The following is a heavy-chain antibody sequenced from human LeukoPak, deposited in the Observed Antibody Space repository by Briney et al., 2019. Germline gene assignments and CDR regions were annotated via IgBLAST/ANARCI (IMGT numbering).Heavy chain of an antibody. D-gene: IGHD6-6*01. CDR3: ARGADSSSVFDY. J-gene: IGHJ4*02. V-gene: IGHV3-30*02. Sequence: GGSLRLSCAASGFTFSSYGMHWVRQAPGKGLEWVAFILYDGSNKYYADSVKGRFTISRDNAKNSLYLQMNSLRAEDTAVYYCARGADSSSVFDYWGQGTLVTVSS. CDR2: ILYDGSNK. CDR1: GFTFSSYG.